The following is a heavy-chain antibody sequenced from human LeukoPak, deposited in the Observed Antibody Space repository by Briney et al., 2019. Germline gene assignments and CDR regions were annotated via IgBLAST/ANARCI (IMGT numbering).Heavy chain of an antibody. V-gene: IGHV3-15*01. Sequence: GGSLRLSCAASGFTFSSYSMNWVRQAPGKGLEWVGRIKSRIDGGTTDYAAPVKGRFTISRDDSKNMLYLQMNSLKTEDTAVYYCTTARGFCSSTSCLVDFWGQGTLVTVSS. CDR2: IKSRIDGGTT. CDR3: TTARGFCSSTSCLVDF. D-gene: IGHD2-2*01. J-gene: IGHJ4*02. CDR1: GFTFSSYS.